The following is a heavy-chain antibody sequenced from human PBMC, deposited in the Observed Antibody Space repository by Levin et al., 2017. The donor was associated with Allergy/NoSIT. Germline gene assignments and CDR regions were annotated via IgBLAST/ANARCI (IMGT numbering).Heavy chain of an antibody. CDR3: AREQASGWTLYYFDY. CDR2: INHSGST. J-gene: IGHJ4*02. Sequence: SQTLSLTCAVYGGSFSGYYWSWLSQPPGKGLEWIGEINHSGSTNYNPSLKSRVTISVDTSKNQFSLKLSSVTAADTAVYYWAREQASGWTLYYFDYWGQGTLVTVSS. D-gene: IGHD6-19*01. CDR1: GGSFSGYY. V-gene: IGHV4-34*01.